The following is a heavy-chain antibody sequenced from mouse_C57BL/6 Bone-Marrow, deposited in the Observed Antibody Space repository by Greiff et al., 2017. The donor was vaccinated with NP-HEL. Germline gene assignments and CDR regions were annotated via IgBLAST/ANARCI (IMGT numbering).Heavy chain of an antibody. CDR1: GYTFTDYE. D-gene: IGHD3-2*02. Sequence: QVHVKQSGAELVRPGASVTLSCKASGYTFTDYEMHWVKQTPVHGLEWIGAIDPETGGTAYNQKFKGKAILTADKSSSTAYMELRSLTSEDSAVYYCTRAQDTCAMDYWGQETSVTVSS. CDR3: TRAQDTCAMDY. J-gene: IGHJ4*01. V-gene: IGHV1-15*01. CDR2: IDPETGGT.